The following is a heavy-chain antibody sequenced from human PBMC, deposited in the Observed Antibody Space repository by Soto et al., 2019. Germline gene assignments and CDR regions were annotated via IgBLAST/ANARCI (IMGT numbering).Heavy chain of an antibody. CDR2: INHSGST. J-gene: IGHJ4*02. CDR1: GGSFSGYY. Sequence: SETLSLTCAVYGGSFSGYYWRWIRQPPGKGLEWIGEINHSGSTNYNPSLKSRVTISVDTSKNQFSLKLSSVTAADAAMYYCATLPPRVVVSVLPIPTWGQGTQVT. CDR3: ATLPPRVVVSVLPIPT. V-gene: IGHV4-34*01. D-gene: IGHD2-21*01.